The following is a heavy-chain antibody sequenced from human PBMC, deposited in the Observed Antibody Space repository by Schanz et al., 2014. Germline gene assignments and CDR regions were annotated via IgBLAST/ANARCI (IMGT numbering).Heavy chain of an antibody. Sequence: EVQLVESGGGFVQPGGSLRLSCAASGFTFSTYAMSWVRQAPGKGLEWVSTISASGGSTYYADSVKGRFTISRDNSKNTLYLQMNTLRAEDTAVYYCARDRGYCSGGSCLTFDYWGQGTLVTVSA. CDR1: GFTFSTYA. CDR2: ISASGGST. V-gene: IGHV3-23*04. D-gene: IGHD2-15*01. CDR3: ARDRGYCSGGSCLTFDY. J-gene: IGHJ4*02.